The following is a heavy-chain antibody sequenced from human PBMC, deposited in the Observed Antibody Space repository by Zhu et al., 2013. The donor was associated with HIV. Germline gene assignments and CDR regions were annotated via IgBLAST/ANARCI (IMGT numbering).Heavy chain of an antibody. D-gene: IGHD6-6*01. V-gene: IGHV1-46*01. J-gene: IGHJ4*02. CDR1: GYTFTSYY. CDR3: ARDLIAGSSSWYYFDY. Sequence: QVQLVQSGAEVKKPGASVKVSCKASGYTFTSYYMHWVRQAPGRGLEWMGIINPSGGSTSYAQKFQGRVTMTRDTSTSTVYMELSSLRSEDTAVYYCARDLIAGSSSWYYFDYWGQGTLVTVSS. CDR2: INPSGGST.